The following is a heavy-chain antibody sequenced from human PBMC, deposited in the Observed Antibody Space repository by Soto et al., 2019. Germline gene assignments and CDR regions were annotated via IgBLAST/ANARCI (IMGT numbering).Heavy chain of an antibody. D-gene: IGHD3-22*01. Sequence: AASLKVSCKASGYTFTSYAMHWVRQAPGQRLEWMGWINAGNGNTKYSQKFQGRVTITRDTSASTAYMELSSLRSEDTAVYYCARGSGYYYWDDYWGQGTLVTVSS. J-gene: IGHJ4*02. V-gene: IGHV1-3*01. CDR3: ARGSGYYYWDDY. CDR1: GYTFTSYA. CDR2: INAGNGNT.